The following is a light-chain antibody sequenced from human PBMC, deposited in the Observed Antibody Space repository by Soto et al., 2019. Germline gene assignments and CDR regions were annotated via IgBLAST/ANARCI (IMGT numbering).Light chain of an antibody. J-gene: IGKJ3*01. V-gene: IGKV1-39*01. Sequence: EIQMTQSPASLSASVGDRVTVTCRAGQAISGYLNWYQQKPGKAPTLLIFAASTLQSGVPSRFSGSGSGTDFTLTINILQTEDSATYFCQQTNLIPFTFGPGTK. CDR2: AAS. CDR1: QAISGY. CDR3: QQTNLIPFT.